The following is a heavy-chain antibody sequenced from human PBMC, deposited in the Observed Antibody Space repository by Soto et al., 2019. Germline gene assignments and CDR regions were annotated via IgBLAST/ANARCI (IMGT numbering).Heavy chain of an antibody. Sequence: SQTLSLTCAISGDSVSSNSAAWNWIRQSPSRGLEWLGRTYYRSKWYNDYAVSVKSRITINPDTSKNQFSLQLNSVTPEDTAVYYCARSGIAASGGGDYYYYYGMDVRGQGNTVPVSS. J-gene: IGHJ6*02. CDR2: TYYRSKWYN. V-gene: IGHV6-1*01. D-gene: IGHD6-13*01. CDR3: ARSGIAASGGGDYYYYYGMDV. CDR1: GDSVSSNSAA.